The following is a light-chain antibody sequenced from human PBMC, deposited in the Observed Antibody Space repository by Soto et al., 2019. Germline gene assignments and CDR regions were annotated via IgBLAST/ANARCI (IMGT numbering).Light chain of an antibody. Sequence: QSALTQPASVSGSPGHSITISCTGASSDVGAYDYVSWYQQHPGKAPKLMIFDVSNRPSGVSNRFSGSKSGNTASLTISGLQSEDEADYYCSSYTSTSTGVFGTGTKVTV. CDR3: SSYTSTSTGV. V-gene: IGLV2-14*01. J-gene: IGLJ1*01. CDR2: DVS. CDR1: SSDVGAYDY.